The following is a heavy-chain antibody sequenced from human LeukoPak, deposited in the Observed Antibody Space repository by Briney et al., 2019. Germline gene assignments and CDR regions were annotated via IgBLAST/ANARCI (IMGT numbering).Heavy chain of an antibody. CDR3: AREGTYYYGSGSYLDY. CDR1: GGTFSSYG. J-gene: IGHJ4*02. CDR2: IIPILGIA. Sequence: SVKVSCKASGGTFSSYGISWVRQAPGQGLERMGRIIPILGIANYAEKFQGRVTITADKSTSTAYMELSSLRSEDTAVYYCAREGTYYYGSGSYLDYWGQGTLVTVSS. D-gene: IGHD3-10*01. V-gene: IGHV1-69*04.